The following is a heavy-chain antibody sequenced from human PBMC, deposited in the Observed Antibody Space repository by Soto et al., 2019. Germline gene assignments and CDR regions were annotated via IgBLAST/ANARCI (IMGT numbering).Heavy chain of an antibody. Sequence: EVPLLESGGGLVQPGGSLRLSCAASGFTFSRYAMSWVRQAPGKGLEWVSGISFSGDSTYYADSVKGRFTISRDNSKNTLFLQMNSLRVEDTAVYYCAKDFALTTWYWGRGTLVTVSS. J-gene: IGHJ4*02. CDR1: GFTFSRYA. CDR3: AKDFALTTWY. D-gene: IGHD4-4*01. V-gene: IGHV3-23*01. CDR2: ISFSGDST.